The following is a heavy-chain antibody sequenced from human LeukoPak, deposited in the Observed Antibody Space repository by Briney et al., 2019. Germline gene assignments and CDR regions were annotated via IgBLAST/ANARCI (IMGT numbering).Heavy chain of an antibody. Sequence: ASVKVSCKASGYTFTSYDIHWVRQATGQGLEWMGWMNPNSGNTGYAQKFQGRVTMTRNTSISTAYMELRSLRSEDTAVYYCAIYYYDSSGYYYGGDYFDYWGQGTLVTVSS. CDR3: AIYYYDSSGYYYGGDYFDY. CDR2: MNPNSGNT. J-gene: IGHJ4*02. D-gene: IGHD3-22*01. V-gene: IGHV1-8*01. CDR1: GYTFTSYD.